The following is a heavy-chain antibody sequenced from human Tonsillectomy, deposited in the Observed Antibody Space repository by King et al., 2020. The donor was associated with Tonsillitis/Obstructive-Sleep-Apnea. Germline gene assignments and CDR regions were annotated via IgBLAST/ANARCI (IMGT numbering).Heavy chain of an antibody. CDR2: IYYSGST. V-gene: IGHV4-31*03. D-gene: IGHD4-11*01. CDR1: GDPISSGFSY. Sequence: VPLQESGPGLVKPSQTLSLTCTVSGDPISSGFSYWSWIRQHPGKGLEWIGYIYYSGSTYYNPSLKSRVIISVDTSKNQVSLRLSSVTAADTAVYYCARDRGRGYHDYRNSDLVGYFDYWGQGTLVTVSS. J-gene: IGHJ4*02. CDR3: ARDRGRGYHDYRNSDLVGYFDY.